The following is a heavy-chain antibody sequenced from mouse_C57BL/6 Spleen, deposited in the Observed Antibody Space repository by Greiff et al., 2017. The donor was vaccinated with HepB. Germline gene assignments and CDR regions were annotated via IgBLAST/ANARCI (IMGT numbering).Heavy chain of an antibody. CDR3: ARDGYNWYFDV. Sequence: EVKLVESGGGLVKPGGSLKLSCAASGFTFSSYAMSWVRQTPEKRLEWVATISDGGSYTYYPDSVKGRFTISRDNAKNNLYLQMSHLKSEDTAMYYCARDGYNWYFDVWGTGTTVTVSS. CDR2: ISDGGSYT. CDR1: GFTFSSYA. D-gene: IGHD2-2*01. J-gene: IGHJ1*03. V-gene: IGHV5-4*01.